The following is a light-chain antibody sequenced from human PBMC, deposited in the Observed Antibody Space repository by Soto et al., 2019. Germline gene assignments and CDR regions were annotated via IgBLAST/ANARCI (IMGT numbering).Light chain of an antibody. Sequence: DIQMTQSPSSLSASVGDRVTITCRASQSISTYFNWYQQIPGKAPKLLIYDVSSLQSGVPSRFSGSGSGTDFALTIRSLQPEDFATYFCQQSYSSPWTFGQGTKVDIK. V-gene: IGKV1-39*01. J-gene: IGKJ1*01. CDR1: QSISTY. CDR3: QQSYSSPWT. CDR2: DVS.